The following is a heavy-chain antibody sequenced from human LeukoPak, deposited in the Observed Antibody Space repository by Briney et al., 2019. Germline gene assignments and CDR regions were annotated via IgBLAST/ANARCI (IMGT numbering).Heavy chain of an antibody. Sequence: GGSLRLSCAASGITVTSNYMSWVRQAPGRGPEWVANVNRDGSETYYLDSVKGRFTISKDNAKNSLYLQMNSLRAEDTALYHCARNNGMDVWGQGTTVIVSS. CDR2: VNRDGSET. CDR3: ARNNGMDV. CDR1: GITVTSNY. J-gene: IGHJ6*02. V-gene: IGHV3-7*03.